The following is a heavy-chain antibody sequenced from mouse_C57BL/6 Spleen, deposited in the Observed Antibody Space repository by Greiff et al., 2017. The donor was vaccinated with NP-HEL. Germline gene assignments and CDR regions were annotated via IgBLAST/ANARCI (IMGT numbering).Heavy chain of an antibody. CDR2: IDPEDGET. CDR1: GFNIKDYY. D-gene: IGHD3-3*01. Sequence: EVQLQQSGAELVKPGASVKLSCTASGFNIKDYYMHWVKRRTEQGLEWIGRIDPEDGETKYAPKFQGKATITADTSSNTAYLQLSSLTSEDTAVYYCARRDGWDYFDYWGQGTTLTVSS. J-gene: IGHJ2*01. V-gene: IGHV14-2*01. CDR3: ARRDGWDYFDY.